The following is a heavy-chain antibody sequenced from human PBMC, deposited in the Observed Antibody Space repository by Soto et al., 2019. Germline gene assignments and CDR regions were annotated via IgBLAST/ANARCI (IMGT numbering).Heavy chain of an antibody. V-gene: IGHV1-2*04. CDR1: GYTFTGYY. CDR2: INPNSGGT. Sequence: ASVKVSCTDSGYTFTGYYMHWVRQAPGQGLEWMGWINPNSGGTNYAQKFQGWVTMTRDTSISTAYMELSRLRSDDTAVYYCARDYGVVTITGYYYYGMDVWGQGTTVTVSS. CDR3: ARDYGVVTITGYYYYGMDV. J-gene: IGHJ6*02. D-gene: IGHD3-3*01.